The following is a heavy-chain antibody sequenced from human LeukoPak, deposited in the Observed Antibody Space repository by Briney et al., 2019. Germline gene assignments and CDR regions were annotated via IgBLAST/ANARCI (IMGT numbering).Heavy chain of an antibody. CDR3: VKELYYYGSGGLDY. V-gene: IGHV3-64D*06. D-gene: IGHD3-10*01. CDR2: ISSNGGST. J-gene: IGHJ4*02. Sequence: GGSLRLSCSASGFTFSSYAMHWVRQAPGKGLEYVSAISSNGGSTYYADSVKGRFTISRDNSKNTLYLQMSSLRAEDTAVYYCVKELYYYGSGGLDYWGQGTLVTVSS. CDR1: GFTFSSYA.